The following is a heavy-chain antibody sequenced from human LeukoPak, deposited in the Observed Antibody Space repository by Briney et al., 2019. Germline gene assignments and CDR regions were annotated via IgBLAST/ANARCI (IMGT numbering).Heavy chain of an antibody. V-gene: IGHV3-21*01. CDR3: ARDRVVRGVIVFDY. CDR1: GFTFSSYS. J-gene: IGHJ4*02. Sequence: GGSLRLFCAASGFTFSSYSMNWVRQAPGKGLEWVSSISSSSSYIYYADSGKGRFTISRDNAKNSLYLQMNSLRAEDTAVYYCARDRVVRGVIVFDYWGQGTLVTVSS. CDR2: ISSSSSYI. D-gene: IGHD3-10*01.